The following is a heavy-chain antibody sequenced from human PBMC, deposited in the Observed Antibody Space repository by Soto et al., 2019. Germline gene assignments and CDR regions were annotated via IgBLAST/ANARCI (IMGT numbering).Heavy chain of an antibody. CDR3: ADVRGGRG. Sequence: PSETLSLTCTVSGDSITNSNYYWGWFRQPPGKGLEWIAYIYYSGSTYYNPSLKSRVTISVDTSKNQFSLKLSSVTAADTAVYYCADVRGGRGWGQGTLVTVSS. J-gene: IGHJ4*02. D-gene: IGHD3-10*02. CDR2: IYYSGST. CDR1: GDSITNSNYY. V-gene: IGHV4-39*07.